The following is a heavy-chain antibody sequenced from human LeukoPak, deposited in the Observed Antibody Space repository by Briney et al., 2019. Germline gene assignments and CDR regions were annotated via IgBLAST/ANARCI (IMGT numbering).Heavy chain of an antibody. CDR2: IKTKTDGGTT. J-gene: IGHJ4*02. D-gene: IGHD1-20*01. CDR3: ARDRGGITGPVGD. Sequence: PGGSLRLSCAASGFTFSSYSMNWVRQAPGKGLEWVGRIKTKTDGGTTEYAAPVKGRFTISRDDSKNTVYLQMNSLRAEDTAVYYCARDRGGITGPVGDWGQGTLVTVSS. V-gene: IGHV3-15*01. CDR1: GFTFSSYS.